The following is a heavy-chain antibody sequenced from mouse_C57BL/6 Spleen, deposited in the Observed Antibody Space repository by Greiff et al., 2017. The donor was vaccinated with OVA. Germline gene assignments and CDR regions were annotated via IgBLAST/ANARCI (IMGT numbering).Heavy chain of an antibody. CDR3: ATSPYYYAMDY. Sequence: EVQLVESGPGMVKPSQSLSLTCTVTGYSITSGYDWHWIRHFPGNKLEWMGYISYSGSTNYNPSLKSRISITHDTSKNHFFLKLNSVTTEDTATYYCATSPYYYAMDYWGQGTSVTVSS. CDR1: GYSITSGYD. J-gene: IGHJ4*01. V-gene: IGHV3-1*01. CDR2: ISYSGST.